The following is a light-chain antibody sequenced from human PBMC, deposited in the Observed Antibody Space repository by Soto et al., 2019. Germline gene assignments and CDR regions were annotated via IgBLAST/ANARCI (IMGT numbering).Light chain of an antibody. J-gene: IGKJ1*01. V-gene: IGKV1-5*01. CDR3: QQYTNYPWT. CDR1: QSISSW. Sequence: DIQMTQSPPTLSASVGDRVTITCRASQSISSWLAWYQQRPGKAPNLLIYDVSSLESGVPSRFIGSGSGTEFTLTISSLQPDDFATYYCQQYTNYPWTFGQGTKV. CDR2: DVS.